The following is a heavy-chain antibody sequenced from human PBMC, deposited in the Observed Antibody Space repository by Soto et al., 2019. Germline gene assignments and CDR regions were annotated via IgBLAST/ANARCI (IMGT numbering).Heavy chain of an antibody. CDR2: MYHSGST. CDR3: ARVLSSGWSRFDY. V-gene: IGHV4-4*02. J-gene: IGHJ4*02. CDR1: GGSISSDYW. Sequence: TSETLSLTCAVSGGSISSDYWWTWVRQPPGKGLEWIAEMYHSGSTNYNPSLKSRVTISVDKSKNQISLKLSSVTAADTAVYYCARVLSSGWSRFDYWGQGTLVTVLL. D-gene: IGHD6-19*01.